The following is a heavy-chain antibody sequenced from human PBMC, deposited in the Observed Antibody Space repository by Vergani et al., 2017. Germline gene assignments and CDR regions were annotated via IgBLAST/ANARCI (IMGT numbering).Heavy chain of an antibody. CDR1: GFTFIMHA. CDR3: AKVGRSEVAGTFGAFDI. Sequence: EVQLLESGGDLVQPGGSLRLSCAASGFTFIMHATSWVRQAPGKGLEWVSTLSSSVRLTHYADSVTGRYTISRDISNNTLFLHMNSLRPEDTAVYYCAKVGRSEVAGTFGAFDIWGRGTMVTVSS. J-gene: IGHJ3*02. D-gene: IGHD6-19*01. V-gene: IGHV3-23*01. CDR2: LSSSVRLT.